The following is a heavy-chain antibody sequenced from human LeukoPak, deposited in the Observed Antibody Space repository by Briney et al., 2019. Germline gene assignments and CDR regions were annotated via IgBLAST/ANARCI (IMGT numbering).Heavy chain of an antibody. CDR2: IISSSTYV. J-gene: IGHJ6*02. D-gene: IGHD3-9*01. Sequence: GGSLRLSCAASGFTFSSYSMNWVRQAPGKGLEWVSSIISSSTYVYYADSLKGRFTISRDNAENSLYLQMNSLRAEDTAVYYCAKDDLLTGSNYYYGMDVWGQGTTVTVSS. V-gene: IGHV3-21*01. CDR1: GFTFSSYS. CDR3: AKDDLLTGSNYYYGMDV.